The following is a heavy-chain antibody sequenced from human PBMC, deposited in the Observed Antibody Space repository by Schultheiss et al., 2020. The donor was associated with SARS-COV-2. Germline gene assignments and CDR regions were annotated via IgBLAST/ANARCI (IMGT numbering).Heavy chain of an antibody. CDR1: GFTFSSYA. CDR2: ISAGGTNT. Sequence: GGSLRLSCAASGFTFSSYAMSWVRQAPGKGLDWISAISAGGTNTYYADSVRGRFTITRDNSENTLFLQMNSLRADDTAVYYCAKGRVYDFWSGYYKSWGQGTLVTVSS. D-gene: IGHD3-3*01. J-gene: IGHJ5*02. V-gene: IGHV3-23*01. CDR3: AKGRVYDFWSGYYKS.